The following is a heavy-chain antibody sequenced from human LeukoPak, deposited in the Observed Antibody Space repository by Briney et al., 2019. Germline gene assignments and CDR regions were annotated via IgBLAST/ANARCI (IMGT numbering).Heavy chain of an antibody. Sequence: GGSLRLSCAASVFTFSTYGFHWVRQAPGKGLEWVAFIPSDGSDNYYANSVKGRFTISRDNSKNTLYLQVNSLRSEDTAVYYCAKGLGDYDDFRLGYWGQGTLVTVSS. D-gene: IGHD4-17*01. CDR2: IPSDGSDN. V-gene: IGHV3-30*02. CDR1: VFTFSTYG. J-gene: IGHJ4*02. CDR3: AKGLGDYDDFRLGY.